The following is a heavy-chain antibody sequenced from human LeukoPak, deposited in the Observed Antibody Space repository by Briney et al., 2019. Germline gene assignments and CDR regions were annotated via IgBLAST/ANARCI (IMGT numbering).Heavy chain of an antibody. CDR2: IYGGGGT. V-gene: IGHV3-53*01. D-gene: IGHD3-10*01. CDR3: AREREGVRSAFDI. CDR1: GFAFSSYS. J-gene: IGHJ3*02. Sequence: GGSLRLPCAASGFAFSSYSMNWVRQAPGKGLEWVSVIYGGGGTYYADSVKGRFTISRDNSKNTLYLQMNILRAEDTAVYYCAREREGVRSAFDIWGQGTMVTVSS.